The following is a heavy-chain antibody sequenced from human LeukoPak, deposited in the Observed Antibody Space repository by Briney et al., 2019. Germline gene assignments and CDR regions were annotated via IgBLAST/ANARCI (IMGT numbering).Heavy chain of an antibody. CDR2: ISYDGSNK. CDR1: GFTFSSYG. Sequence: SGGSLRLSCAASGFTFSSYGMHWVRQAPGKGLEWVAVISYDGSNKYYADSVKGRFTISRDNSKNTLYLQMNSLRAEDTAVYYCAKDGGLSSVAGPLGAFDIWGQGTMVTVSS. J-gene: IGHJ3*02. V-gene: IGHV3-30*18. CDR3: AKDGGLSSVAGPLGAFDI. D-gene: IGHD6-19*01.